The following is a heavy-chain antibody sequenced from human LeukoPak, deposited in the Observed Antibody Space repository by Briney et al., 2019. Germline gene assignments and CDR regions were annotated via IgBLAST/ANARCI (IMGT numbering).Heavy chain of an antibody. V-gene: IGHV3-15*01. D-gene: IGHD3-10*01. CDR3: TTEGYSGAGDDSYRGY. Sequence: GGSLRLSCAASGFTFNIAWMNWVRQAPGKGLEWVGRIKSKTDGGTTDYAAPVKGRFTISRDDSKNTLYLQMNSLKTEDTAVYYCTTEGYSGAGDDSYRGYWGQGTLVTVSS. J-gene: IGHJ4*02. CDR2: IKSKTDGGTT. CDR1: GFTFNIAW.